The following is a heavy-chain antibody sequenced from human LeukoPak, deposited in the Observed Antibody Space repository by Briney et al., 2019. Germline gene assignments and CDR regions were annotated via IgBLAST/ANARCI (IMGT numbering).Heavy chain of an antibody. D-gene: IGHD1-7*01. Sequence: ASVKVSCKASGYTFTSYGISWVRQAPGQGLEWMGWISAYNGNTNYAQKLQGRVTMTTDTSTSTAYMELRSLRSDDTAVYYCARSPYNWNYAASSNWFDPWGQGTLVTVSS. CDR2: ISAYNGNT. V-gene: IGHV1-18*01. CDR1: GYTFTSYG. J-gene: IGHJ5*02. CDR3: ARSPYNWNYAASSNWFDP.